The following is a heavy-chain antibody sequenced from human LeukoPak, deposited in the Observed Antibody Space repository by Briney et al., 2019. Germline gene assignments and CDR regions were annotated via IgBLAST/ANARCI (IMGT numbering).Heavy chain of an antibody. CDR2: ISGSGGST. D-gene: IGHD3-22*01. CDR3: AKSAGTYYYDSSGYYYASYYYYYMDV. Sequence: GGSLRLSCAASGFTFSSYAMSWVRQAPGKGLEWVSAISGSGGSTYYADSVKGRFTISRDNSKNTLCLQMNSLRAEDTAVYYCAKSAGTYYYDSSGYYYASYYYYYMDVWGKGTTVTVSS. J-gene: IGHJ6*03. CDR1: GFTFSSYA. V-gene: IGHV3-23*01.